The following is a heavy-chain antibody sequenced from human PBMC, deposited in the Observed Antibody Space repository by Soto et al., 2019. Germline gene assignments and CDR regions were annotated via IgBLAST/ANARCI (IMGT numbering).Heavy chain of an antibody. Sequence: GGSLRLSCAASGFTFSSYWMSWVRQAPGKGLEWVANIKQDGSEKYYVDSVKGRFTISRDNAKNSLYLQMNSLRAEDTAVYYRARDRYDFWSGYYARDYYYYYMDVWGKGTTVTVSS. CDR2: IKQDGSEK. J-gene: IGHJ6*03. V-gene: IGHV3-7*01. CDR3: ARDRYDFWSGYYARDYYYYYMDV. CDR1: GFTFSSYW. D-gene: IGHD3-3*01.